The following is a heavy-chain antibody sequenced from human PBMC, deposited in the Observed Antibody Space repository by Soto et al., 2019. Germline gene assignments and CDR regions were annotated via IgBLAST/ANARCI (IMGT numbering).Heavy chain of an antibody. J-gene: IGHJ4*02. CDR2: ISAYNGNT. V-gene: IGHV1-18*04. D-gene: IGHD6-13*01. CDR3: ARDGRYSSSWPPIYYFDY. Sequence: ASVKVSCKASGYTFTSYVISWVRQAPGQGLEWMGWISAYNGNTNYAQKLQGRVTMTTDTSTSTAYMELRSLRSDDTAVYYCARDGRYSSSWPPIYYFDYWGQGTLVTVSS. CDR1: GYTFTSYV.